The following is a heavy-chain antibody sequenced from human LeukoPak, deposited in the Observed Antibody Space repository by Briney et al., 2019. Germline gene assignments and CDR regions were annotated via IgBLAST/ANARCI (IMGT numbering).Heavy chain of an antibody. Sequence: GGSLRLSCAASGFTFSSYGMNWVRQAPGKGLEWVSSISSSSSYIYYADSVKGRFTISRDNAKNSLYLQMNSLRAEDTALYYCARDLHYYVAMDVWGQGTTVTVSS. CDR2: ISSSSSYI. J-gene: IGHJ6*02. CDR1: GFTFSSYG. CDR3: ARDLHYYVAMDV. D-gene: IGHD3-10*02. V-gene: IGHV3-21*04.